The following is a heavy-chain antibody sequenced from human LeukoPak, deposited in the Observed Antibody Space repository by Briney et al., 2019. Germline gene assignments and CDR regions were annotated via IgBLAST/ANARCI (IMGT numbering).Heavy chain of an antibody. Sequence: PGGSLRLSCAASGFTFSYYGMHWVRQAPGKGLEWVAVISYDGSNKYYADSVKGRFTISRDNSKNTLYLQMNSLRAEDTAVYYCARGGSYLSAFDIWGQGTMVTVSS. D-gene: IGHD1-26*01. J-gene: IGHJ3*02. V-gene: IGHV3-30*03. CDR1: GFTFSYYG. CDR2: ISYDGSNK. CDR3: ARGGSYLSAFDI.